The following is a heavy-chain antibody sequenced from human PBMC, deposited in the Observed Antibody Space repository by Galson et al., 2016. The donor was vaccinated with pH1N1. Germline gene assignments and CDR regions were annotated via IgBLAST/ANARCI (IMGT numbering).Heavy chain of an antibody. V-gene: IGHV3-23*01. Sequence: SLRLSCAASGFTFTNYAMGWVRQAPGKGLEWVSSISGTGISRYYADSVKGRFTISRDNSRNMLYLQMNSLRAEDTALYFCAKFAMLGKIAIHFDYWGQGTLLTVSS. CDR3: AKFAMLGKIAIHFDY. J-gene: IGHJ4*02. CDR1: GFTFTNYA. D-gene: IGHD2-2*02. CDR2: ISGTGISR.